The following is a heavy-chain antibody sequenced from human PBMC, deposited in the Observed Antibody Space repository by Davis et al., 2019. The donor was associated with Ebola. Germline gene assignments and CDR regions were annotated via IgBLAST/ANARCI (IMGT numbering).Heavy chain of an antibody. CDR2: VYYTGHT. J-gene: IGHJ4*01. Sequence: SETLSLTCTVSGDSIIRSGNYWAWIRLPPGKGLEWIASVYYTGHTYYNPSLQSRVTVSMDMSRNQFFLTVTSVTAADTAVYYCVRRHIALESPHWGHGTLVTVSS. D-gene: IGHD3-3*01. V-gene: IGHV4-39*01. CDR3: VRRHIALESPH. CDR1: GDSIIRSGNY.